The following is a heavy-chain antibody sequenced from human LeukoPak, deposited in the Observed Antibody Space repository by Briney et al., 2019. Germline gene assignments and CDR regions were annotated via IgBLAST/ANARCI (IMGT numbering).Heavy chain of an antibody. J-gene: IGHJ4*02. CDR1: GGTFSSYA. CDR3: ARVPRGLYCSSTSCSFDY. Sequence: SVKVSCKASGGTFSSYAISWVRQAPGQGLEWMGGIIPIFGTANYAQKFQGRVTITTDESTSTAYMELSSLRSEDTAVYYCARVPRGLYCSSTSCSFDYWGQGTLVTVSS. D-gene: IGHD2-2*01. CDR2: IIPIFGTA. V-gene: IGHV1-69*05.